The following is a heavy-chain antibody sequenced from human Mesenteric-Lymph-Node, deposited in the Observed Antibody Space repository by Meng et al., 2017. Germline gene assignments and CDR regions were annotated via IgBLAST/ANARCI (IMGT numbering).Heavy chain of an antibody. D-gene: IGHD3-10*01. Sequence: SETLSLTCAVYGGSFSGYYWSWIRQPPGKGLEWIGEINHSGSTNYNPSLKSRVTISVDTSKNQFSLKLSSVTAADTAVYYCARLYGSGIYYYYGMDVWGQGTTVTVSS. CDR2: INHSGST. J-gene: IGHJ6*02. V-gene: IGHV4-34*01. CDR3: ARLYGSGIYYYYGMDV. CDR1: GGSFSGYY.